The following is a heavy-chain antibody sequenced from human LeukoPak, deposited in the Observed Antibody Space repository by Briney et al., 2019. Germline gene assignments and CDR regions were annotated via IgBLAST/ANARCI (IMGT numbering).Heavy chain of an antibody. CDR3: ARDRRWFGGFGAFDI. D-gene: IGHD3-10*01. Sequence: GGSLRLSCAASGFTFSNFWMTWVRQAPGKGLEWVANIKQDGSEKYYVDSVKGRFSISRDNAKNSLFLQMNSLRAEDTAVYYCARDRRWFGGFGAFDIWGHGTMVTVSS. CDR2: IKQDGSEK. J-gene: IGHJ3*02. CDR1: GFTFSNFW. V-gene: IGHV3-7*01.